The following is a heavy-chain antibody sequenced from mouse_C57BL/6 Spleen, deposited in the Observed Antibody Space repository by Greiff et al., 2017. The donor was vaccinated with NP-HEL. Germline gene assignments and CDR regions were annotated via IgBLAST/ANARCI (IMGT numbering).Heavy chain of an antibody. J-gene: IGHJ3*01. CDR1: GFTFSSYG. D-gene: IGHD1-1*01. CDR3: ARHGDYGSSSFAY. Sequence: EVMLVESGGDLVKPGGSLKLSCAASGFTFSSYGMSWVRQTPDKRLEWVATISSGGSYTYYPDSVKGRFTISRDNAKNTLYLQMSSLKSEDTAMYYCARHGDYGSSSFAYWGQGTLVTVSA. V-gene: IGHV5-6*01. CDR2: ISSGGSYT.